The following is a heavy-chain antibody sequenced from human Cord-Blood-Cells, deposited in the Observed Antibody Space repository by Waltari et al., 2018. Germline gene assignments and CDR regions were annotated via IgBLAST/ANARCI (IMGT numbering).Heavy chain of an antibody. CDR1: GFTFRSYG. CDR3: AKLISGYDGAFDI. V-gene: IGHV3-30*18. Sequence: QVQLVESGGGVVQPGRSLRLSCAASGFTFRSYGLHWVRPAPGKGLEWVAVISYDGSNKYYADSVKGRFTISRDNSKNTLYLQMNSLRAEDTAVYYCAKLISGYDGAFDIWGQGTMVTVSS. CDR2: ISYDGSNK. J-gene: IGHJ3*02. D-gene: IGHD5-12*01.